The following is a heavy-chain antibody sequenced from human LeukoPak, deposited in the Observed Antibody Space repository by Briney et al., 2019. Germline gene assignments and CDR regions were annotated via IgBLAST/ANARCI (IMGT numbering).Heavy chain of an antibody. D-gene: IGHD1-26*01. Sequence: GGSLRLSCAASGFTFSNYTMNWVRQAPGKGLEWVSTISGGGGSTYYADSVKGRFTISRDNSKNTLYLQVNSLRAEDTAVYYCAKGGKWDVPPFDYWGQGPLVTVSS. CDR2: ISGGGGST. V-gene: IGHV3-23*01. CDR1: GFTFSNYT. J-gene: IGHJ4*02. CDR3: AKGGKWDVPPFDY.